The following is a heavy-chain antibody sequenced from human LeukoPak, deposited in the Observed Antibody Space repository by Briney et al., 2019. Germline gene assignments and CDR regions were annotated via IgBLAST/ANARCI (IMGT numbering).Heavy chain of an antibody. CDR1: GGSFSGYY. Sequence: SETLSLTCAVDGGSFSGYYWSWIRQPPGKGLEWIGEINHSGSTNYNPSLKSRVTISVDTSKNQFSLKLSSVTAADTAVYYCARGLNCSSTSCYLDYWGQGTLVTVSS. CDR3: ARGLNCSSTSCYLDY. CDR2: INHSGST. D-gene: IGHD2-2*01. V-gene: IGHV4-34*01. J-gene: IGHJ4*02.